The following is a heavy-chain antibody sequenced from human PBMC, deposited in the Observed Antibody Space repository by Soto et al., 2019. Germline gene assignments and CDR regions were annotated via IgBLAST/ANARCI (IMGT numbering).Heavy chain of an antibody. J-gene: IGHJ4*02. D-gene: IGHD5-18*01. V-gene: IGHV3-15*01. Sequence: TGGSLRLSCAASGFTFSNAWMSWVRQAPGKGLEWVGRNKSKTDGGTTDYAARVKGRFTISRDDSKNRLYLQMNSLKTEDTAVYYRTTETATAMLQKLSDFDYWGQGTLVTVSS. CDR3: TTETATAMLQKLSDFDY. CDR2: NKSKTDGGTT. CDR1: GFTFSNAW.